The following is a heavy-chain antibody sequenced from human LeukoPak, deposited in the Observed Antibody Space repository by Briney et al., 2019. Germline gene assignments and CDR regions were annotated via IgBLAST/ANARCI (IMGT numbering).Heavy chain of an antibody. CDR2: MYNSGST. V-gene: IGHV4-59*01. CDR1: GGSISSYY. CDR3: ARDRPRLRGYSYGYYYYMDV. J-gene: IGHJ6*03. Sequence: PSETLSLTCTVSGGSISSYYWSWIRQPPGKGLEWIGYMYNSGSTNYNPSLKGRVTISVDTSKNQFSLKLSSVTAADTAVYYCARDRPRLRGYSYGYYYYMDVWGKGTTVTVSS. D-gene: IGHD5-18*01.